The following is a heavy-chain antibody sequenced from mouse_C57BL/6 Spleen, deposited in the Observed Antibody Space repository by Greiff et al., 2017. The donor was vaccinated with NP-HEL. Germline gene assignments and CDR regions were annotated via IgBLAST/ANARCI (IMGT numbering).Heavy chain of an antibody. D-gene: IGHD1-1*01. CDR3: ARQGHYYGSSYWYFDV. Sequence: EVQRVESGGDLVKPGGSLKLSCAASGFTFSSYGMSWVRQTPDKRLEWVATISSGGSYTYYPDSVKGRFTISRDNAKTTLYLQMSSLKSEDTAMYYCARQGHYYGSSYWYFDVWGTGTTVTVSS. J-gene: IGHJ1*03. V-gene: IGHV5-6*01. CDR2: ISSGGSYT. CDR1: GFTFSSYG.